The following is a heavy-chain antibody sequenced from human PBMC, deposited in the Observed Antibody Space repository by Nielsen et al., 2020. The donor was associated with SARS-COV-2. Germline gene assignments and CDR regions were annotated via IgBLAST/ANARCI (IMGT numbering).Heavy chain of an antibody. CDR1: GFTVSSNY. J-gene: IGHJ6*03. V-gene: IGHV3-66*04. Sequence: GGSLRLSCAASGFTVSSNYMSWVRQAPGTGLEWVSVIYSGGSTYYADSVKGRFTISRDISKNTLYLQMNSLRVEDTAVYYCASHYCSSTSCPDYYYMDVRGKGTTVTVSS. D-gene: IGHD2-2*01. CDR3: ASHYCSSTSCPDYYYMDV. CDR2: IYSGGST.